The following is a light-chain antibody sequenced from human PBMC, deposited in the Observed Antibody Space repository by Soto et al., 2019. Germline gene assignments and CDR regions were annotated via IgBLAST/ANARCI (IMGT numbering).Light chain of an antibody. J-gene: IGKJ3*01. Sequence: DIQMTQSPSSLSASVGDRVTITCQASQGIRNYLNWYQQKPGKAPKLLIYDASNLETGVPSRFSGSGSGTDFTFTISRLQPEDVATYYCQQYDNLPGTFGPGTRVAIK. V-gene: IGKV1-33*01. CDR1: QGIRNY. CDR2: DAS. CDR3: QQYDNLPGT.